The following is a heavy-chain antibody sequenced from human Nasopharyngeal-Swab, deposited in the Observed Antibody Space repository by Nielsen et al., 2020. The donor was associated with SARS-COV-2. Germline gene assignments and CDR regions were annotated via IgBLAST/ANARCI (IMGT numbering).Heavy chain of an antibody. CDR2: INAGNGNT. CDR1: GYTFTSYA. J-gene: IGHJ5*02. V-gene: IGHV1-3*01. D-gene: IGHD4-17*01. CDR3: AKDIMTTVTYDWWFDP. Sequence: ASVKVSCKASGYTFTSYAMHWVRQAPGQRLEWMGWINAGNGNTKYSQKFQGRVTITRDTSASTAYMELSSLRSEDTAVYYCAKDIMTTVTYDWWFDPWGQGTLVTASS.